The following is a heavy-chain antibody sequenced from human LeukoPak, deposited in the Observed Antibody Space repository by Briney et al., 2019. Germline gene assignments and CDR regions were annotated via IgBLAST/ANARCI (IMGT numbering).Heavy chain of an antibody. V-gene: IGHV4-34*01. J-gene: IGHJ5*02. Sequence: PSETLSLTCAVYGGSFSGYYWSWIRQTPGKGLEWIGEINHSGITDYNPSLRSRVTISVDTSKNQFSLKLSSVTAADTAIYYCARAVIVVAAATQRNWFDPWGQGTLVTVSS. CDR2: INHSGIT. CDR1: GGSFSGYY. D-gene: IGHD2-15*01. CDR3: ARAVIVVAAATQRNWFDP.